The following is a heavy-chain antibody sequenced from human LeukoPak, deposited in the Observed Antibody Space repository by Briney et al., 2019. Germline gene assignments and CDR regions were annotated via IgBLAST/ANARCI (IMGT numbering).Heavy chain of an antibody. V-gene: IGHV3-30*18. CDR1: GFTFSSYG. CDR3: AKDFTNYDAFDI. J-gene: IGHJ3*02. CDR2: ISYDGSNK. D-gene: IGHD4/OR15-4a*01. Sequence: GGSLRLSCAASGFTFSSYGMHWVRQAPGKGLEWVAVISYDGSNKYYADSVKGRFTISKDNSKNTLYLQMNSLRAEDTAVYYCAKDFTNYDAFDIWGQGTMVTVSS.